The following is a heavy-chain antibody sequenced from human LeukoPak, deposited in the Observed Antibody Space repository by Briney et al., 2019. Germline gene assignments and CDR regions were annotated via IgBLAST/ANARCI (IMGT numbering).Heavy chain of an antibody. V-gene: IGHV1-24*01. J-gene: IGHJ4*02. Sequence: GASVRVSCKVSGYTLTDLSMHWVRQAPGKGLEWMGGAEPEDGKAIYAQRLQGRVTMTEDTSTDTAYMELSSLRSEDTAVYYCTTDILDYCDTSSCHKGNSWGQGTLVTVSS. CDR2: AEPEDGKA. CDR3: TTDILDYCDTSSCHKGNS. D-gene: IGHD2-2*02. CDR1: GYTLTDLS.